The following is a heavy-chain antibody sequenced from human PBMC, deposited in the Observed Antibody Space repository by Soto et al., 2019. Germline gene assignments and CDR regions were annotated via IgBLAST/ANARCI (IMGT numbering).Heavy chain of an antibody. V-gene: IGHV1-46*03. D-gene: IGHD1-26*01. CDR2: INPSIGTT. Sequence: ASVKVSCKASGYTFTSQNMHWVRQAPGQGLEWMGVINPSIGTTTYAQKFQGRVTMTSDTSTSSVYMEVSSLRSEDTAVYYCISTLGARFDYWGQGTMVTVSS. CDR3: ISTLGARFDY. CDR1: GYTFTSQN. J-gene: IGHJ4*02.